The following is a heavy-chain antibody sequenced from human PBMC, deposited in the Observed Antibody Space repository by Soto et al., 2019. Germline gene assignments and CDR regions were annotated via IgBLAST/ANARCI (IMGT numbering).Heavy chain of an antibody. CDR3: ARVGGINWFDP. V-gene: IGHV4-31*11. CDR1: GSSISSGGYY. CDR2: IYYSGST. J-gene: IGHJ5*02. D-gene: IGHD3-16*01. Sequence: TLSLSCAVSGSSISSGGYYWRWIRQHPGKGMERIGYIYYSGSTYYKPSLKSRVTISVDTSKNQFSLKLSSVTVFYTAVYYCARVGGINWFDPWGQGTLVTVSS.